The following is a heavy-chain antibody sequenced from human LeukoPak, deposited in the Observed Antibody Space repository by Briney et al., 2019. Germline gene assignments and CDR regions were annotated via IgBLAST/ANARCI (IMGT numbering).Heavy chain of an antibody. CDR1: GYTFTGYY. V-gene: IGHV1-2*06. CDR2: INPNSGGT. Sequence: ASVKVSCKASGYTFTGYYMHWVRQAPGQGLEWMGRINPNSGGTNYAQKFQGRVTMTRDTSISTAYMELSRLRSDDTAVYYCARDYCSGDCYGAFDIWGQGTMVTVSS. CDR3: ARDYCSGDCYGAFDI. D-gene: IGHD2-21*02. J-gene: IGHJ3*02.